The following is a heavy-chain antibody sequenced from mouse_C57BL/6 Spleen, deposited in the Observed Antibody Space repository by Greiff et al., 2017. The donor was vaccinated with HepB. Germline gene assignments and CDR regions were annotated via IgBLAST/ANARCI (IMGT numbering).Heavy chain of an antibody. Sequence: EVKVVESGGGLVKPGGSLKLSCAASGFTFSSYAMSWVRQTPEKRLEWVATISDGGSYTYYPDNVKGRFTISRDNAKNNLYLQMSHLKSEDTAMYYCARENYDYDEDYAMDYWGQGTSVTVSS. CDR1: GFTFSSYA. J-gene: IGHJ4*01. CDR2: ISDGGSYT. V-gene: IGHV5-4*01. D-gene: IGHD2-4*01. CDR3: ARENYDYDEDYAMDY.